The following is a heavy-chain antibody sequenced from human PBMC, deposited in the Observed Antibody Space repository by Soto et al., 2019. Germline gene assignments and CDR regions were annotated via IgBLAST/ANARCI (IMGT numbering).Heavy chain of an antibody. CDR1: GFLFPNAW. D-gene: IGHD2-15*01. Sequence: GGSLRLSCAGSGFLFPNAWMSWCLQAPWKGLGWVGHIKNKGDGGTADHAASVKGRFVISRDDSERMVFLQMNSLKVEDTAVYYCATMGLYCSGGSCYSDNWGQGALVTVSS. CDR2: IKNKGDGGTA. V-gene: IGHV3-15*01. CDR3: ATMGLYCSGGSCYSDN. J-gene: IGHJ4*02.